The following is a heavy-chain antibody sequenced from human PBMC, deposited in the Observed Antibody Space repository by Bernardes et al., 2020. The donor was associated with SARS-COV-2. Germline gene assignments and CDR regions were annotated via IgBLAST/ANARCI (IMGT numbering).Heavy chain of an antibody. Sequence: SETLPLTCTVSGGSIPSDTYYWSWIRQPAGKGLEWIGRINTGGGTSYNPSLQSRVTISIDTSKNQFSLRLTSVTAADTAVYFCARDKWEQQPTLRRLGFDFWGQGTLVTVSS. J-gene: IGHJ4*02. CDR2: INTGGGT. CDR1: GGSIPSDTYY. V-gene: IGHV4-61*02. D-gene: IGHD1-26*01. CDR3: ARDKWEQQPTLRRLGFDF.